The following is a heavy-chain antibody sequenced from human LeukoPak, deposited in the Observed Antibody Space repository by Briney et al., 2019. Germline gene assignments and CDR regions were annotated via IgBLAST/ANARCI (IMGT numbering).Heavy chain of an antibody. Sequence: SQTLSLTCAISGDSVSSNSAAWNWIRQSPSRGLEWLGRTYYRSKWYNDYAVSVKSRITINPDTSKNQSSLQLNSVTPEDTAVYYCARDLETCSSTSCYDDAFDIWGQGTMVTVSS. D-gene: IGHD2-2*01. CDR3: ARDLETCSSTSCYDDAFDI. CDR1: GDSVSSNSAA. J-gene: IGHJ3*02. V-gene: IGHV6-1*01. CDR2: TYYRSKWYN.